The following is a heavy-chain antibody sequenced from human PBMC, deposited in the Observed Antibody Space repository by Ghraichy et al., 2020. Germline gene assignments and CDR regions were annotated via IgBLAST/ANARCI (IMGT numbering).Heavy chain of an antibody. V-gene: IGHV4-59*08. CDR3: ARQTVTRGGDWFDP. J-gene: IGHJ5*02. Sequence: SETLSLTCTVSGGSISSYYWSWIRQPPGKGLEWIGYIYYSGSTNYNPSLKSRVTISVDTSKNQFSLKLSSVTAADTAVYYCARQTVTRGGDWFDPWGQGTLVTVSS. D-gene: IGHD4-17*01. CDR1: GGSISSYY. CDR2: IYYSGST.